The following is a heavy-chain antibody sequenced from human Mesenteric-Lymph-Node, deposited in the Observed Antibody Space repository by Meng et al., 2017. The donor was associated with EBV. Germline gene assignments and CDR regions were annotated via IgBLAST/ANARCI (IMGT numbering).Heavy chain of an antibody. Sequence: EVQLVESGGGLVQPGGPLRCSCGASGFTFSTYWMHWVRQAPGKGLVWVSRINHDGSDTNYADSVRGRFTISRDNAKNTLYLQMNSLGAEDTAVYYCTRAGSNWEIDYWGQGTLVTVSS. CDR2: INHDGSDT. V-gene: IGHV3-74*01. D-gene: IGHD7-27*01. CDR1: GFTFSTYW. J-gene: IGHJ4*02. CDR3: TRAGSNWEIDY.